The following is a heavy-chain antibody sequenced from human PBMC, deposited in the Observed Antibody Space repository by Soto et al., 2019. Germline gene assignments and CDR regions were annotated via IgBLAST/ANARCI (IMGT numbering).Heavy chain of an antibody. CDR1: GYIFTAYS. V-gene: IGHV1-46*01. J-gene: IGHJ4*02. CDR3: ARRRYGSGSNDF. D-gene: IGHD3-10*01. Sequence: APVKVSCKASGYIFTAYSMHWVRQAPGQGLEWMGVVNPSGGSTNYAQRFQCRITMTRDTSTSTVYMDLSSLRVEDTAVYYCARRRYGSGSNDFWGQGTLVTVSS. CDR2: VNPSGGST.